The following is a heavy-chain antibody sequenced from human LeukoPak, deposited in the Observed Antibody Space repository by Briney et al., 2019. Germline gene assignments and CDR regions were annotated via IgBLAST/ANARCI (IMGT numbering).Heavy chain of an antibody. CDR3: AKASDIVVVPAAPTDAFDI. CDR2: ISGSGGST. D-gene: IGHD2-2*01. CDR1: GFTFSSYA. J-gene: IGHJ3*02. V-gene: IGHV3-23*01. Sequence: GGSLRLSCAASGFTFSSYAMSWVRQAPGKGLEWVSAISGSGGSTYYADSVKGRFTISRGNSKNTLYLQMNSLRAEDTAVYYCAKASDIVVVPAAPTDAFDIWGQGTMVTVSS.